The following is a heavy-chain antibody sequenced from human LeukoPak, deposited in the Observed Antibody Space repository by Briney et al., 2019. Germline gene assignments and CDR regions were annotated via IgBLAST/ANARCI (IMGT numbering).Heavy chain of an antibody. CDR2: INHSGST. J-gene: IGHJ6*02. D-gene: IGHD3-10*01. CDR3: ARGRITMVRGVIEGQSPPYYYRTDV. V-gene: IGHV4-34*01. Sequence: PSETLSLTCAVYGGSFSGYYWSWIRQPPGKGLEWIGEINHSGSTNYNPSLKSRVTISVDTSKNQFSLKLSSVTAADTAVYYCARGRITMVRGVIEGQSPPYYYRTDVWGQGTTVTVSS. CDR1: GGSFSGYY.